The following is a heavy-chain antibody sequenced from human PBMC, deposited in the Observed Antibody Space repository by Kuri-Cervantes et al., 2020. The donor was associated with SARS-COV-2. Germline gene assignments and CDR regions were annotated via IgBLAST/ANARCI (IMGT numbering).Heavy chain of an antibody. CDR3: ARGIAVADTESFDY. V-gene: IGHV3-23*01. CDR1: GFSFGSYV. D-gene: IGHD6-19*01. J-gene: IGHJ4*02. Sequence: GESLKISCAASGFSFGSYVMSWVRQAPGKGLEWVSAISGTSIHTYYADSVKGRFTISRDNARHSLYLQMNSLSTEDTAVYYCARGIAVADTESFDYWGLGTLVTVSS. CDR2: ISGTSIHT.